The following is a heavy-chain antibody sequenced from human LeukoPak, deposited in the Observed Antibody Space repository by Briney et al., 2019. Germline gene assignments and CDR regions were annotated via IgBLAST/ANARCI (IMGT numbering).Heavy chain of an antibody. CDR2: ISGSGGST. CDR3: AKGDSSGWLFDY. Sequence: GGSLRLSCAASGFSFSSYALGWVRQAPGKGLEWVLSISGSGGSTYYADSVKGRFTISRDNSKNTLSLQMSSLRAEDTAVYYCAKGDSSGWLFDYWGQGTLVTVSS. V-gene: IGHV3-23*01. J-gene: IGHJ4*02. D-gene: IGHD6-19*01. CDR1: GFSFSSYA.